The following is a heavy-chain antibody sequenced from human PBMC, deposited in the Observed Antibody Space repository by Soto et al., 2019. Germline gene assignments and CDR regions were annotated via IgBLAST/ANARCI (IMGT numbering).Heavy chain of an antibody. CDR2: INPSGGST. V-gene: IGHV1-46*02. Sequence: GVSVELICEACRDGYKRKYLRWARQPNEKGLEWMGIINPSGGSTSYAQKFQGRVTMTRDTSTSTVYMELSSLRSEDTAVYYCARDYAAPPLRYYGMDVWGQGTTVTVSS. CDR1: RDGYKRKY. J-gene: IGHJ6*02. CDR3: ARDYAAPPLRYYGMDV. D-gene: IGHD6-6*01.